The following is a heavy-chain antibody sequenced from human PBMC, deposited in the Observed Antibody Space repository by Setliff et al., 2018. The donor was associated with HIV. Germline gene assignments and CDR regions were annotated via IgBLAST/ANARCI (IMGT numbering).Heavy chain of an antibody. Sequence: GESLKISCQGSGYSFTSYWIGWVRQMPGNGLEWVGLIWPDDSDTIYSPSFQGQVTLSADKSITTVYLQWNSLKAPDTAIYYCARLSKFYDFWTPNYWGQGTLVTVSS. CDR2: IWPDDSDT. CDR1: GYSFTSYW. V-gene: IGHV5-51*01. J-gene: IGHJ4*02. CDR3: ARLSKFYDFWTPNY. D-gene: IGHD3-3*01.